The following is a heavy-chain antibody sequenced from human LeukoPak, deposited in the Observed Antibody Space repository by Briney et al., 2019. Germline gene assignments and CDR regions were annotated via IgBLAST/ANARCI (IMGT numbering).Heavy chain of an antibody. J-gene: IGHJ6*03. V-gene: IGHV1-46*01. CDR1: GYTFTNYY. CDR3: ARGRSSMVRGYYYYYMDV. D-gene: IGHD3-10*01. CDR2: INPSGGST. Sequence: ASVKVSCKASGYTFTNYYIHWVRQAPGQGLECMGIINPSGGSTSYAQKFQGRVTMTRDMSTSTVYMELSSLRSEDTAVYYCARGRSSMVRGYYYYYMDVWGKGTTVTISS.